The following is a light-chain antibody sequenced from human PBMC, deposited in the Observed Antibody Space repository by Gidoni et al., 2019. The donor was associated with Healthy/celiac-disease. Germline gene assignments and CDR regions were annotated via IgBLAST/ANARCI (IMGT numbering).Light chain of an antibody. V-gene: IGLV2-14*03. Sequence: QSALTQPAPVSGSPGQSITISCTGTSSDVGGYNYVSWYQQHPGKAPKLMIYDVSNRPSGVSNRCSGSKSGNTASLTISGLQAEDEADYYCSSYTSSSSVVFGGGTKLTVL. J-gene: IGLJ2*01. CDR3: SSYTSSSSVV. CDR2: DVS. CDR1: SSDVGGYNY.